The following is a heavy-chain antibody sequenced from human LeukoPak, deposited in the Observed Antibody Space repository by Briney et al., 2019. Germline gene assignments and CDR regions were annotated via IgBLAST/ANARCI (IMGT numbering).Heavy chain of an antibody. J-gene: IGHJ4*02. CDR2: ISSSSSHT. D-gene: IGHD3-3*01. Sequence: GGSLRLSCAASGFNFRSYSMNWVRQAPGKGLEWVSSISSSSSHTYYADSVKGRFTISRDNAKNSLYLQMNSLRAEDTAAYYCARDRWGFFESWGQGTLVTVSS. CDR3: ARDRWGFFES. CDR1: GFNFRSYS. V-gene: IGHV3-21*01.